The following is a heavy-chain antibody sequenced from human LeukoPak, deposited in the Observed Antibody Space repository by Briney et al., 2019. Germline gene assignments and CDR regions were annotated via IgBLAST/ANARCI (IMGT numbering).Heavy chain of an antibody. J-gene: IGHJ5*02. Sequence: TGGSLRLSCAASGFTFSDYSMSWIRQAPGKGLEWVSCITPRSGNMYYANSVSGRFSISRDNAKNSMYLQMNSLRAEDTAVYYCARDGHDSGSFGGFDPWGQGTLVTVSS. D-gene: IGHD3-10*01. V-gene: IGHV3-11*01. CDR3: ARDGHDSGSFGGFDP. CDR2: ITPRSGNM. CDR1: GFTFSDYS.